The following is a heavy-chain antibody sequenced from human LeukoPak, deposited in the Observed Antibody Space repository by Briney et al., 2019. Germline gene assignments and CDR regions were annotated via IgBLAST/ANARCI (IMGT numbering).Heavy chain of an antibody. D-gene: IGHD3-16*01. J-gene: IGHJ5*02. CDR2: IIPIFGTA. CDR1: GGTFSSYA. V-gene: IGHV1-69*13. CDR3: ARDAVPYGGNWFDP. Sequence: GASVKVSCKASGGTFSSYAISWVRQAPGQGLEWMGGIIPIFGTANYAQKFQGRVTITADESTSTAYMELSSLKSEDTAVYYCARDAVPYGGNWFDPWGQGTLVTVSS.